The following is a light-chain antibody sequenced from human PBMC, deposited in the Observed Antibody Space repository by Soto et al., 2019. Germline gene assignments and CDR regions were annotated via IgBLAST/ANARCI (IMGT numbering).Light chain of an antibody. CDR2: DAS. CDR3: LQRSSWPLT. J-gene: IGKJ1*01. V-gene: IGKV3-11*01. Sequence: EIVLTQSPAILSLSPGERATLSCRASQSVSTFLAWYQQKPGQAPRLLIYDASSRATGIPARFSGSGSGTDFTRTISSLEPEDFVVYYCLQRSSWPLTFGQGTKVEMK. CDR1: QSVSTF.